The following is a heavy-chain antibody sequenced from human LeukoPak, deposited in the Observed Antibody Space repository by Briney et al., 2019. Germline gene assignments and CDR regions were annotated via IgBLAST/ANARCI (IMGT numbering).Heavy chain of an antibody. CDR3: ARRTVVVEAYYGSGSYSGNYYYYMDV. D-gene: IGHD3-10*01. Sequence: GASVKVSCKASGYTFTSYYMHWVRQAPGQGLEWMGWISAYNGNTNYAQKLQGRVTMTSDTSTSTAYMELRSLRSDDTAVYYCARRTVVVEAYYGSGSYSGNYYYYMDVWGKGTTVTISS. CDR2: ISAYNGNT. CDR1: GYTFTSYY. J-gene: IGHJ6*03. V-gene: IGHV1-18*04.